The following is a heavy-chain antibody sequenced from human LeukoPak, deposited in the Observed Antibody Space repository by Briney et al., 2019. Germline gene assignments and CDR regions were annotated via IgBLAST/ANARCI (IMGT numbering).Heavy chain of an antibody. CDR2: ISASGST. D-gene: IGHD4-17*01. J-gene: IGHJ4*02. CDR1: NGSISINY. Sequence: TSETLSLTCTVSNGSISINYWSWVRQPAGKGLEWIGRISASGSTNYNPSLKSRVTMSVDTSKNQFSLKLSSVTAADTAVYYCAREITVTRPFDYWGQGTLVTVSS. CDR3: AREITVTRPFDY. V-gene: IGHV4-4*07.